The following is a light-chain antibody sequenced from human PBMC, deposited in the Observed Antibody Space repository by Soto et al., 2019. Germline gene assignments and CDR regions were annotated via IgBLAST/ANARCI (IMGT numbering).Light chain of an antibody. CDR1: DIESKS. J-gene: IGLJ3*02. CDR3: QVWYNSGYHSWV. CDR2: YDS. Sequence: SYELTQPPSVSVAPGKTARITCGGNDIESKSVHWYQQKPGQAPVLVIYYDSDRPSGIPERFSGSNSGNTATLTISRVEAGDEADYYCQVWYNSGYHSWVFGGGTKLTVL. V-gene: IGLV3-21*04.